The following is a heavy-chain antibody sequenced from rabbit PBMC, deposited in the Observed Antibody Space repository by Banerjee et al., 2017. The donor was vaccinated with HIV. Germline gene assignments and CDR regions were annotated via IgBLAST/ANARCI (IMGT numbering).Heavy chain of an antibody. CDR3: ARGGGGSGDGFDL. D-gene: IGHD1-1*01. V-gene: IGHV1S45*01. CDR1: GFSFSSSYW. J-gene: IGHJ4*01. Sequence: QEQLEESGGDLVKPEGSLTLTCTASGFSFSSSYWICWVRQAPGKGLEWNACMQTSYGIIDYASWAKGRFTISKTSSTTVTLQMTSLTAADTATYFCARGGGGSGDGFDLWGPGTLVTVS. CDR2: MQTSYGII.